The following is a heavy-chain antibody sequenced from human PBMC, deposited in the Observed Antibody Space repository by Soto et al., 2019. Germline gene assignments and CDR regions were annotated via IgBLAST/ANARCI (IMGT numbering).Heavy chain of an antibody. CDR1: GYTFTSYG. V-gene: IGHV1-69*13. CDR2: IIPILGSA. D-gene: IGHD1-26*01. CDR3: ASRERVDAFDI. J-gene: IGHJ3*02. Sequence: GHSLKVSCKCSGYTFTSYGISWVRQAPGQGLEWMGGIIPILGSANYAQKFQDRLTITADGSTTTTYMELNSLRSEDAAVYYCASRERVDAFDIWGQGTLVTVSS.